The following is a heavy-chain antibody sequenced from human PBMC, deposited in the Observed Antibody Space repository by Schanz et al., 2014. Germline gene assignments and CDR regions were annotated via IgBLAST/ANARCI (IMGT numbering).Heavy chain of an antibody. Sequence: EVQLVESGGGVVQPGGSLRLSCATSGFTFITYTMNWVRQTPGKGLEWVSFISSSGTSIYYADSVKGRFTISRDNAKNSLYLQMNSRRAEDTALYYCARSRGFDSIFDFWGRGTLVTVSS. CDR3: ARSRGFDSIFDF. V-gene: IGHV3-48*01. CDR2: ISSSGTSI. J-gene: IGHJ4*02. CDR1: GFTFITYT. D-gene: IGHD5-12*01.